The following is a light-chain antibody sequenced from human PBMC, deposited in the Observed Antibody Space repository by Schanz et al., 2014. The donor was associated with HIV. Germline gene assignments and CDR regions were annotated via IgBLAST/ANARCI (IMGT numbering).Light chain of an antibody. CDR1: QSVSSNY. Sequence: EIVLTQSPGTLSLSPGERATLSCRASQSVSSNYLVWYQQKPGQAPRLLIYGASSRATGIPDRFSGSGSGTDFTLTISRLESEDFAVYYCQQYATSPWTFGQGTKVEIK. V-gene: IGKV3-20*01. CDR3: QQYATSPWT. CDR2: GAS. J-gene: IGKJ1*01.